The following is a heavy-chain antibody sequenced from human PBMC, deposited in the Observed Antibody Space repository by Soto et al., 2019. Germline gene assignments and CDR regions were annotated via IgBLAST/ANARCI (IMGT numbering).Heavy chain of an antibody. CDR3: ARQKWEQPKWFDP. J-gene: IGHJ5*02. CDR2: IYYSGTT. CDR1: GGSLSSTFYY. D-gene: IGHD1-26*01. V-gene: IGHV4-39*01. Sequence: SDTLFLTCSLSGGSLSSTFYYRGWIRQPPGKGLEWIGSIYYSGTTFYNASLKGRVTISVDTSKNQFSLRLTSVTATDTAVYFCARQKWEQPKWFDPWGQGTLVTVSS.